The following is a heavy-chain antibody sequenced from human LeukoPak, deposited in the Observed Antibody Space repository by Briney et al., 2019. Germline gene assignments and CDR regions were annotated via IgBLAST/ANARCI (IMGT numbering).Heavy chain of an antibody. CDR1: GYTFTSYG. CDR2: ISAYNGNT. CDR3: ARDYYDISGYLRDY. J-gene: IGHJ4*02. D-gene: IGHD3-22*01. V-gene: IGHV1-18*01. Sequence: ASVKVSCKASGYTFTSYGISWVRQAPGQGLEWMGWISAYNGNTNYAQKLQGRITMTTDTSTSTAYMDLRSLRSDDTAVYYCARDYYDISGYLRDYWGQGTLVTVSS.